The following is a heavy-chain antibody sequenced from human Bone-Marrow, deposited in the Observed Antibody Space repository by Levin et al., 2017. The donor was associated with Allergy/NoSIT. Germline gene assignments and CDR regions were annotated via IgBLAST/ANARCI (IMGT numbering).Heavy chain of an antibody. CDR3: ARGGGFYHLLTGYYKVDLDF. CDR1: GFTFSSYW. J-gene: IGHJ4*02. CDR2: IEEDGSEK. V-gene: IGHV3-7*01. D-gene: IGHD3-9*01. Sequence: PGESLKISCAASGFTFSSYWMTWVRQAPGKGLEWVANIEEDGSEKYYVDSVKGRFTMSRDNAKNSVYLQMNSLRAEDTAIYYCARGGGFYHLLTGYYKVDLDFWGQGTLVTVSS.